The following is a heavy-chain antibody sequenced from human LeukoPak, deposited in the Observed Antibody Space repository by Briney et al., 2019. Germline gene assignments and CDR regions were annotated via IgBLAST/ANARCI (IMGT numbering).Heavy chain of an antibody. J-gene: IGHJ5*02. D-gene: IGHD3-9*01. Sequence: GGSLRLSCAASGFTFSSYSMNWVRQAPAKGLEWVASTSSSSSYKYYADSVKGRFTISRDNAKNSLFLQTNSLRAEDTAVYYCARGGNDILTGYSPNWFDPWGQGTLVTVSS. CDR3: ARGGNDILTGYSPNWFDP. V-gene: IGHV3-21*01. CDR1: GFTFSSYS. CDR2: TSSSSSYK.